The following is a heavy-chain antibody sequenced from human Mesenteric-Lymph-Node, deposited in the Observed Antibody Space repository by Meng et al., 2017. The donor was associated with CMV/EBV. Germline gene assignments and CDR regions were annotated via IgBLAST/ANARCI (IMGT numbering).Heavy chain of an antibody. CDR3: ARGSSYDILTGYFDY. J-gene: IGHJ4*02. CDR2: INHSGST. V-gene: IGHV4-34*02. Sequence: GQLPQWGEGLLKPSETLSVTGAFYGGSFSGYYWNWIRQSPEKGLEWIGEINHSGSTTYNPSFTSRIIISVDTSTNQISLNMSSVTAADTAVYYCARGSSYDILTGYFDYWGQGALVTVSS. CDR1: GGSFSGYY. D-gene: IGHD3-9*01.